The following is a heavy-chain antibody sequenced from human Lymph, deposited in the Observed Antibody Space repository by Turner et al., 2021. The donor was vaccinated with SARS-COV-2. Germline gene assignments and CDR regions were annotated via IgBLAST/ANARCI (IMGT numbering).Heavy chain of an antibody. J-gene: IGHJ5*02. CDR2: ISGSGGST. CDR3: ANLYSSSAAGDP. D-gene: IGHD6-6*01. V-gene: IGHV3-23*01. Sequence: EVQLLESGGGLVQPGGSLRLSFAASGFTFSSYAMSWVRQAPGKGLEWVSAISGSGGSTYYADSVKGRFTISRDNSKNTLYLQMNSLRAEDTAVYYCANLYSSSAAGDPWGQGTLVTVSS. CDR1: GFTFSSYA.